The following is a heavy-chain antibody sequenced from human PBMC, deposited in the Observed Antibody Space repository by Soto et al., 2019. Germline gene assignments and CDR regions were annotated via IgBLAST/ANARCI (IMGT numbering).Heavy chain of an antibody. CDR3: ARGPYGSGSPIAPYYFDY. Sequence: PGGFLRLSCAASGFTFSSYDMHWVRQATGKGLEWVSAIGTAGDTYYPGSVKGRFTISRENAKNSLYLQMNSLRAGDTAVYYCARGPYGSGSPIAPYYFDYWGQGTLVTVSS. CDR2: IGTAGDT. J-gene: IGHJ4*02. D-gene: IGHD3-10*01. V-gene: IGHV3-13*01. CDR1: GFTFSSYD.